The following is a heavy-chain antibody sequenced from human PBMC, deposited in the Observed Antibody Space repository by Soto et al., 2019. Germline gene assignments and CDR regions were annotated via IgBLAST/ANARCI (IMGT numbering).Heavy chain of an antibody. V-gene: IGHV1-18*01. Sequence: QVHLVQSGAEVKKPGASVKVSCKASGYTFTSYGITWVRQAPGQGLEWMGWISAHNGNTDYAQKLQGRVIVTRDTAASTAYMELRSLISDVTAVYYCARGRYGDYGGQGALVTVSS. CDR1: GYTFTSYG. CDR3: ARGRYGDY. D-gene: IGHD1-1*01. J-gene: IGHJ4*02. CDR2: ISAHNGNT.